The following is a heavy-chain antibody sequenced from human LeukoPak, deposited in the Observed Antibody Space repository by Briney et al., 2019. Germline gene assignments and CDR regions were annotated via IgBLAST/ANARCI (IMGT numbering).Heavy chain of an antibody. CDR3: AKDGGSLGEVRD. V-gene: IGHV3-23*01. J-gene: IGHJ4*02. D-gene: IGHD3-16*01. Sequence: GGSLRLYCAASGFTFSSYSMNWVRQAPGKGLEWVSVISGGGGSTYYADSVMGRFTISRDNSKDTLYLQMNSLRAEDTAVYYCAKDGGSLGEVRDWGQGTLVTVSS. CDR2: ISGGGGST. CDR1: GFTFSSYS.